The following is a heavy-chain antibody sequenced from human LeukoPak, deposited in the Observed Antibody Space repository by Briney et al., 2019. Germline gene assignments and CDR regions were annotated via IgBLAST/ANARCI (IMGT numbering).Heavy chain of an antibody. J-gene: IGHJ4*02. CDR2: IIPIFGTA. CDR1: GGTFSSYA. D-gene: IGHD6-13*01. V-gene: IGHV1-69*13. Sequence: SVKVSCKASGGTFSSYAISWVRQAPGQGLEWMGGIIPIFGTANYAQKFRGRVTITADESTSTAYMELSSLRSEDTAVYYCSYVEYSSSWYVSGYWGQGTLVTVSS. CDR3: SYVEYSSSWYVSGY.